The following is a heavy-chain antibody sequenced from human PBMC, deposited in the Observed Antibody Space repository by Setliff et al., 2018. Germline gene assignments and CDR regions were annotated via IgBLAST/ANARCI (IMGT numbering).Heavy chain of an antibody. CDR1: GFTFSNYE. J-gene: IGHJ5*02. Sequence: PGGSLRLSCAASGFTFSNYEMNWVRQAPGKGLEWVSYINSGGSLIYYADSVKGRFTISRDNAKSSLYLQTNSLRAEDTAVYYCARDLIRGAPNWFDPWGQGTLVTVSS. D-gene: IGHD3-10*01. CDR2: INSGGSLI. V-gene: IGHV3-48*03. CDR3: ARDLIRGAPNWFDP.